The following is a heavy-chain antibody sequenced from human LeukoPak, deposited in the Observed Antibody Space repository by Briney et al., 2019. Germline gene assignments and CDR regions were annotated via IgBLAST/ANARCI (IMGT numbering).Heavy chain of an antibody. CDR1: GFTFDDYA. D-gene: IGHD3-22*01. CDR2: ISYDGSNK. V-gene: IGHV3-30*18. CDR3: AKDPYYDSSGYGGSFDY. Sequence: GGSLRLSCAASGFTFDDYAMHWVRQAPGKGLEWVAVISYDGSNKYYADSVKGRFTISRDNSKNTLYLQMNSLRAEDTAVYYCAKDPYYDSSGYGGSFDYWGQGTLVTVSS. J-gene: IGHJ4*02.